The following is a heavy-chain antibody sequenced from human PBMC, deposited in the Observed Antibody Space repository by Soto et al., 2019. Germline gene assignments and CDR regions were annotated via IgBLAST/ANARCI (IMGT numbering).Heavy chain of an antibody. CDR2: ISSSGSTI. J-gene: IGHJ4*02. CDR1: GFPSGGYE. V-gene: IGHV3-48*03. Sequence: PGGSRNPSGAASGFPSGGYEMTWVRQAPGKGLEWVSYISSSGSTIYYADSVKGRFTISRDNAKNSLYLQMNSLRAEDTAVYYCARDKNGDYPSYLDYWGQGTLVTVSS. CDR3: ARDKNGDYPSYLDY. D-gene: IGHD4-17*01.